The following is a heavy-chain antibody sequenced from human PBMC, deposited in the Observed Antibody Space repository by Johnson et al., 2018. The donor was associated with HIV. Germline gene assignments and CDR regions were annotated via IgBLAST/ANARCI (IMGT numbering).Heavy chain of an antibody. Sequence: VQLVESGGGLVKPGGSLRLSCAASGFTFEDHAMHWVRQGPGKGLEWVSLFSWDGSSAYYADSVKGRFTISRDKRKNSLYLQMNSLRAEDTAMYYCAKVGSGGSGWYDGAVDIWGQGTMVTVSS. CDR3: AKVGSGGSGWYDGAVDI. CDR1: GFTFEDHA. J-gene: IGHJ3*02. D-gene: IGHD6-19*01. CDR2: FSWDGSSA. V-gene: IGHV3-43D*03.